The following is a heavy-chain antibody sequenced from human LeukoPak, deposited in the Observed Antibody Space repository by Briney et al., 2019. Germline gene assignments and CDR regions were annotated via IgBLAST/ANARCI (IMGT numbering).Heavy chain of an antibody. Sequence: GSLRLSCAASGFTFSSYAMSWVRQAPGKGLEWVSAISSSSSTIYYADSVKGRFTISRDNAKNSLYLQMNSLRAEDTAVYYCARGAYYYEDWGQGTLVTVSS. V-gene: IGHV3-48*01. CDR1: GFTFSSYA. CDR2: ISSSSSTI. J-gene: IGHJ4*02. D-gene: IGHD3-22*01. CDR3: ARGAYYYED.